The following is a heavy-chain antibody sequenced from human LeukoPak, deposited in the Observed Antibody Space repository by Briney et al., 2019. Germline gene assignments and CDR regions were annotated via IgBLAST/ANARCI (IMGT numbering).Heavy chain of an antibody. CDR3: ARGAVIGYSSGWPTY. V-gene: IGHV4-34*01. J-gene: IGHJ4*02. CDR2: INHSGST. CDR1: GFSFSSYA. Sequence: SGGSLRLSCAASGFSFSSYAMIWVRQAPGKGLEWIGEINHSGSTNYNPSLKSRVTISVDTSKNQFSLKLSSVTAADTAVYYCARGAVIGYSSGWPTYWGQGTLVTVSS. D-gene: IGHD6-19*01.